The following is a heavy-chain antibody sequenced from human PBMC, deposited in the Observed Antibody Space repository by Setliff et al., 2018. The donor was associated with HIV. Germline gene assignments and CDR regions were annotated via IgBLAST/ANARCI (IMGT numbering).Heavy chain of an antibody. D-gene: IGHD2-2*01. CDR3: ATSDRRDLKPDY. CDR2: IYRSGST. V-gene: IGHV4-38-2*01. CDR1: GYSVSSGYY. J-gene: IGHJ4*02. Sequence: SETLSLTCAVSGYSVSSGYYWGWIRQPPGKGLEWIGSIYRSGSTFYNPTLKSRVSISLDTSKNQFSLKLRSVTAADTAVYYCATSDRRDLKPDYWGQGTLVT.